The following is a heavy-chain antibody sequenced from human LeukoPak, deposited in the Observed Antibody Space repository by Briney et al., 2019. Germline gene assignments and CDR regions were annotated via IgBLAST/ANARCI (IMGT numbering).Heavy chain of an antibody. CDR1: GFTFSSYE. V-gene: IGHV3-48*03. J-gene: IGHJ4*02. CDR3: ARVRSTIAAALDY. Sequence: GGSLRFSCAASGFTFSSYEMNWVRQAPGKGLEWVSYISSSGSTIYYADSVKGRFTISRDNAKNSLYLQMNSLRAEDTAVYYCARVRSTIAAALDYWGQGTLVTVSS. D-gene: IGHD6-13*01. CDR2: ISSSGSTI.